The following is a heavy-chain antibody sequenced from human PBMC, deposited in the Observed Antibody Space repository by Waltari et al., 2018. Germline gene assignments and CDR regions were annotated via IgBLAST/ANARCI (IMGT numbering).Heavy chain of an antibody. Sequence: EVQLVQSGGGLVKPGGSLRLSCEASGFNFHYYSMTWARQAPGKGGEGVCAISSNSIERYDGNAVKGRFTIGRYNAKNAVYLQVNSLRADDTAVYYCAGSLGGYSSPGDGMDVWGQGTTVSVSS. CDR3: AGSLGGYSSPGDGMDV. D-gene: IGHD5-18*01. V-gene: IGHV3-21*01. CDR1: GFNFHYYS. J-gene: IGHJ6*02. CDR2: ISSNSIER.